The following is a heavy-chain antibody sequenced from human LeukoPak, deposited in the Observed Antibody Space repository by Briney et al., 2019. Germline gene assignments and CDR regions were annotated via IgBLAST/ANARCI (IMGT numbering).Heavy chain of an antibody. CDR3: VQGGQYTRAYSDAFGL. J-gene: IGHJ3*01. D-gene: IGHD2-21*01. Sequence: GRSLRLSCAASGITFSHHGMDWVRQAPGKGLEWEAGIQYDGSIKFYLDSVKGRFTISRDNSKNTLDLQMNSLRFEDTAVYFCVQGGQYTRAYSDAFGLWGQGTMVTVSS. V-gene: IGHV3-30*03. CDR1: GITFSHHG. CDR2: IQYDGSIK.